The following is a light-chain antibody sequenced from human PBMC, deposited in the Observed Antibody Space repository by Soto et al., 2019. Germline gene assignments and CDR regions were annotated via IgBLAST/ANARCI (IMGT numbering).Light chain of an antibody. Sequence: DIVMTQTSLSLSVNPGQPASISCKSSQSLLHSDGKTYLYWFLQKPGQPPQLLIYQVSNLFSGVPDRFTGSGSGTDFTLKISRVEAEDVGIYYCMQSVQPPYTFGQGTKLEIK. CDR1: QSLLHSDGKTY. CDR3: MQSVQPPYT. CDR2: QVS. V-gene: IGKV2D-29*01. J-gene: IGKJ2*01.